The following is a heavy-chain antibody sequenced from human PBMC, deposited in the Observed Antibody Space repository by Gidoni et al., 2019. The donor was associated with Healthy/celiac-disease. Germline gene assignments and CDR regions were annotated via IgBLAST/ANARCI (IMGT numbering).Heavy chain of an antibody. CDR2: ISVIGVST. V-gene: IGHV3-23*01. D-gene: IGHD3-3*01. Sequence: EVQLLESGGGVVQPGGSLRLSCAAAGFTFSSYAMNWVRQAPGKGLEWVSAISVIGVSTYYAVSVKGRFTISRDNSKNTLYLQMNSLRAEDTAVYYCAKGIDFWSGYGYYGMDVWGQGTTVTVSS. CDR1: GFTFSSYA. CDR3: AKGIDFWSGYGYYGMDV. J-gene: IGHJ6*02.